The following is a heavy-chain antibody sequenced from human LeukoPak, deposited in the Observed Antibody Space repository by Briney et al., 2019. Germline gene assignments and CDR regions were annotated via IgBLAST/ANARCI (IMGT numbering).Heavy chain of an antibody. CDR1: GYTFTSYY. J-gene: IGHJ4*02. CDR3: ARGGGYSPRQQFDY. D-gene: IGHD5-18*01. V-gene: IGHV1-46*01. CDR2: INPSDGST. Sequence: ASVKVSCKASGYTFTSYYIHLVRQAPGQGFEWMAIINPSDGSTTNSQKFQGRVTMTRDTSRSTVYMELSSLRSEDTAVYYCARGGGYSPRQQFDYWGQGTLVTVSS.